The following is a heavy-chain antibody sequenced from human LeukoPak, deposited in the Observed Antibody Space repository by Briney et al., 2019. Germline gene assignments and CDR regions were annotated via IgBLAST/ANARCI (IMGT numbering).Heavy chain of an antibody. Sequence: SETLSLTCAVSGGSISSNSYYWSWIRQPPGKGLEWIGYIYYSGSTNYNPSLKSRVTISVDTSKNQFSLKLSSVTAADTAVYYCARVSYDILTGSIIDYWGQGTLVTVSS. V-gene: IGHV4-61*01. CDR2: IYYSGST. CDR1: GGSISSNSYY. CDR3: ARVSYDILTGSIIDY. J-gene: IGHJ4*02. D-gene: IGHD3-9*01.